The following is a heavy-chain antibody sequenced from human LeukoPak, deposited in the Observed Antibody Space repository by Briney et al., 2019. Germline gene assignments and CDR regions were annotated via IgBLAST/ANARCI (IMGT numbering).Heavy chain of an antibody. Sequence: SETLSLTCAVYGGSFSGYYWSWLRQPPEKGLEWIGEITHSGSTNYNPSLKSRVTISVDTSKNPFSLKLSSVTAADTAVYYCARVTGYVIEDNFDYWGQGTLVTVSS. CDR1: GGSFSGYY. CDR2: ITHSGST. V-gene: IGHV4-34*01. CDR3: ARVTGYVIEDNFDY. D-gene: IGHD2-15*01. J-gene: IGHJ4*02.